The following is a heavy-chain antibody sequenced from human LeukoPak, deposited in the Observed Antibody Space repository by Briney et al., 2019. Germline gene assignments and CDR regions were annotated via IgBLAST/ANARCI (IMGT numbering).Heavy chain of an antibody. D-gene: IGHD6-13*01. V-gene: IGHV3-9*01. CDR2: ISWNSGSI. Sequence: GGSLRLSCAASGFSFSDYTMHWVRQAPGKGLEWVSGISWNSGSIGYADSVKGRFTISRDNAKNSLYLQMNSLRAEDTALYYCAKDIFTGIAAAGAINYWGQGTLVTVSS. CDR3: AKDIFTGIAAAGAINY. CDR1: GFSFSDYT. J-gene: IGHJ4*02.